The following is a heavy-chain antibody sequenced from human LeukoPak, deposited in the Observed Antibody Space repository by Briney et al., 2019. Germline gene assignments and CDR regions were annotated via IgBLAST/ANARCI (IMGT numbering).Heavy chain of an antibody. V-gene: IGHV4-59*08. J-gene: IGHJ4*02. CDR1: GGSISSYY. CDR3: ARRYCSNGVCCLDY. CDR2: IYYSGST. D-gene: IGHD2-8*01. Sequence: SETLSLTCTVSGGSISSYYWSWIRQPPGKGLEWIGYIYYSGSTNYNPSLKSRVTISVDTSKNQFSLMLSSVTAADTAVYYCARRYCSNGVCCLDYWGQGTLVTVSS.